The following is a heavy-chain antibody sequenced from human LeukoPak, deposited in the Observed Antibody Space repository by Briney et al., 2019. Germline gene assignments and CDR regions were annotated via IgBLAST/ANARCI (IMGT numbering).Heavy chain of an antibody. Sequence: GASVKVSCKASGYTFTGYYIHWVRQAPGQGLEWMGWINPNSGGTNYAQKFQGRVTMTRDTSISTAYMELSSLRSEDTAVYYCARAYYDFWRQYYFDYWGQGTLVTVSS. CDR1: GYTFTGYY. D-gene: IGHD3-3*01. J-gene: IGHJ4*02. CDR3: ARAYYDFWRQYYFDY. V-gene: IGHV1-2*02. CDR2: INPNSGGT.